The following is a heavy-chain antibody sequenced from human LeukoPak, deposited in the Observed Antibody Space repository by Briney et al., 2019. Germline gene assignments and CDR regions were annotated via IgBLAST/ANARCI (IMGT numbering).Heavy chain of an antibody. J-gene: IGHJ4*02. CDR1: GFTFSSYS. V-gene: IGHV3-48*02. CDR3: ARDDVVAPAAPTIGIDY. Sequence: PGGSLRLSCAASGFTFSSYSINWVRQAPGKGLEWVSYISSSSSTIYYADSVKGRFTISRDNAKNSLYLQMNSLRDEDTAVYYCARDDVVAPAAPTIGIDYWGQGTLVTVSS. CDR2: ISSSSSTI. D-gene: IGHD2-2*01.